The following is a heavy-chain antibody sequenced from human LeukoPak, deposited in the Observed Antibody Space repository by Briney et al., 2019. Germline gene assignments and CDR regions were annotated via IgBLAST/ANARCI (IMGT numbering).Heavy chain of an antibody. V-gene: IGHV3-23*01. CDR2: ISGSGGST. CDR1: GFTFSSYA. CDR3: AKGTGYPFYYFDY. J-gene: IGHJ4*02. D-gene: IGHD3/OR15-3a*01. Sequence: GGSLRLSCAASGFTFSSYAMSWVRQAPGKGLEWVSAISGSGGSTYYADSVKGRFTIPRDNSKNTLYLQMNSLRAEDTAVYYCAKGTGYPFYYFDYWGQGTLVTVSS.